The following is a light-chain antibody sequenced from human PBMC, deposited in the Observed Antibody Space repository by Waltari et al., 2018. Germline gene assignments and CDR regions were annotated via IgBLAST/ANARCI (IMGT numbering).Light chain of an antibody. CDR1: NIERKS. Sequence: SYVLTQPPPVSVAPGQTARITCDGNNIERKSVLWFRQKPGQAPVLVVYDDSDRPSGVPERFSGANSGNTATLTISRVEVGDEADYHCQVCDRNSDHVVFGGGTRLTVL. V-gene: IGLV3-21*02. CDR3: QVCDRNSDHVV. CDR2: DDS. J-gene: IGLJ2*01.